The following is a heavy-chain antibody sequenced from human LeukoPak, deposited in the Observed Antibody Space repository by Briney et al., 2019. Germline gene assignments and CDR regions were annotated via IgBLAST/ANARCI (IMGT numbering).Heavy chain of an antibody. V-gene: IGHV4-59*01. D-gene: IGHD2-21*02. CDR1: GDSISSYY. J-gene: IGHJ5*02. CDR2: IYYSGTT. CDR3: AGHQGCTTTDCSNWFDP. Sequence: SETLSLTCTVSGDSISSYYWSWIRQSPGKGLEWIGYIYYSGTTNYNPSFKSRVIISVDTSKSQFSPKLSSVTAADSALYYCAGHQGCTTTDCSNWFDPWGQGTLVTVSS.